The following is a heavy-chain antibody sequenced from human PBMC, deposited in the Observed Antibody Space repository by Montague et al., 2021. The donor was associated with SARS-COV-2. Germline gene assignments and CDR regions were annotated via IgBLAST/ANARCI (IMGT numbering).Heavy chain of an antibody. CDR1: DGSFSNFY. Sequence: SETLSLTCAVFDGSFSNFYWSWIRQPPGKGLEWIGEINHSGTTYXNPSLKSRVTISVDTSKNQFSLKLNSLTAADAAVYYCASGDDNGNGYLDVWGKGTTVTVSS. D-gene: IGHD1-26*01. J-gene: IGHJ6*03. CDR2: INHSGTT. V-gene: IGHV4-34*01. CDR3: ASGDDNGNGYLDV.